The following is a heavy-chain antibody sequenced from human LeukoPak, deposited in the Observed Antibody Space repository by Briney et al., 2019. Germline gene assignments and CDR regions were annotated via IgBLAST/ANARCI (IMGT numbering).Heavy chain of an antibody. Sequence: SETLSLTCAVYGGSFSGYYWSWIRQPPGKGLEWIGEINHSGSTNYNPSLKSRVTISVDTSKNQFTLKLSSVTAADTAAYYCARGFSDGENWGQGTLDTVSS. CDR2: INHSGST. J-gene: IGHJ4*02. V-gene: IGHV4-34*01. CDR3: ARGFSDGEN. CDR1: GGSFSGYY. D-gene: IGHD2-21*02.